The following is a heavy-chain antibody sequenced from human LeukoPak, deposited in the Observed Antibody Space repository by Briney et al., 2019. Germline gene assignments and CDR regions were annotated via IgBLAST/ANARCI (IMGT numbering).Heavy chain of an antibody. Sequence: ASVKVSCKASGGTFSIYAISWVRQAPGQGLEWMGGIIPIFGTANYAQKFQGRVTITADESTSTAYMELSSLRSEDTAVYYCARQGDYRSYYFDYWGQGTLVTVSS. D-gene: IGHD4-17*01. CDR3: ARQGDYRSYYFDY. CDR1: GGTFSIYA. V-gene: IGHV1-69*01. J-gene: IGHJ4*02. CDR2: IIPIFGTA.